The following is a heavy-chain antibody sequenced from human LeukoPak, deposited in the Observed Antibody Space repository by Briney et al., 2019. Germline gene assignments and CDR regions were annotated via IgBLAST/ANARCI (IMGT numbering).Heavy chain of an antibody. CDR3: TQNLVAAAGDH. CDR2: IKPDGSVG. J-gene: IGHJ4*02. D-gene: IGHD6-13*01. Sequence: TGGSLRLSCAASGFTFSSYWMTWVRQAPGKGLERMANIKPDGSVGYYVDSVRGRFLISRDNAGNSLYLQMNSLRVEDTAVYYCTQNLVAAAGDHWGQGTLLIVSS. CDR1: GFTFSSYW. V-gene: IGHV3-7*01.